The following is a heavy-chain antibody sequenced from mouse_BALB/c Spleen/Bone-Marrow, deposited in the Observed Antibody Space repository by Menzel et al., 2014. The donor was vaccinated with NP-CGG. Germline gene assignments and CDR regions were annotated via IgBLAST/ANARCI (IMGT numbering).Heavy chain of an antibody. J-gene: IGHJ2*01. CDR3: TRDTSGYVDY. CDR1: GYTFTNSW. CDR2: INPSTGYT. Sequence: VKLMESGTELAKPGASVKMSCKASGYTFTNSWMHWVKQRPEQGLEWIGYINPSTGYTDYNQKFKGKATLTADKSSSTAYMQLSSLTSEDSAVYYCTRDTSGYVDYWGQGTTLTVSS. D-gene: IGHD3-2*01. V-gene: IGHV1-7*01.